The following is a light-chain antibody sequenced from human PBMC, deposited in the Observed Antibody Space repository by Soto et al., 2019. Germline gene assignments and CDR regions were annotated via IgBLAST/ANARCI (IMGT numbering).Light chain of an antibody. V-gene: IGLV1-44*01. CDR1: SXNIGSNT. J-gene: IGLJ2*01. CDR2: SNN. CDR3: AAWDDSLNVV. Sequence: QSVLTQPPSASGXPXQXXTXSCSXSSXNIGSNTVNWYQQLPGTAPKLLIYSNNQRPSGVPDRFSGSKSGTSASLAISGLQSEDEADYYCAAWDDSLNVVFGGGTKVTVL.